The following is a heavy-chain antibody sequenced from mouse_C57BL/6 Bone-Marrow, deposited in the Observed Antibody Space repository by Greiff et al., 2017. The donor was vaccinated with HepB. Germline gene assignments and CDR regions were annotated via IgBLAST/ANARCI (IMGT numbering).Heavy chain of an antibody. V-gene: IGHV1-69*01. CDR1: GYTFTSYW. CDR3: ARGSYYFDY. Sequence: VQLQQSGAELVMPGASVKLSCKASGYTFTSYWMHWVKQRPGQGLEWIGEIDPSDSYTNYNQKFKGKSTLTVDKSSSTAYMQLSSLTSEDSAVYYCARGSYYFDYWGQGTTLTVSS. D-gene: IGHD1-1*02. CDR2: IDPSDSYT. J-gene: IGHJ2*01.